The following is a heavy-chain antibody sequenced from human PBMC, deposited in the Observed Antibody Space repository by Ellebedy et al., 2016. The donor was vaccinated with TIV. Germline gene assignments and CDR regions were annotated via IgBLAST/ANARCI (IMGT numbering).Heavy chain of an antibody. CDR2: INPSGGST. Sequence: ASVKVSCXASGYTFTSHYMHWVRQAPGQGLEWMGIINPSGGSTSYAQKFQGRVTMTRDTSTSTVYMELSSLRSEDTAVYYCARTRTRYTFDYWGQGTLVTVSS. D-gene: IGHD2-2*02. CDR3: ARTRTRYTFDY. V-gene: IGHV1-46*01. J-gene: IGHJ4*02. CDR1: GYTFTSHY.